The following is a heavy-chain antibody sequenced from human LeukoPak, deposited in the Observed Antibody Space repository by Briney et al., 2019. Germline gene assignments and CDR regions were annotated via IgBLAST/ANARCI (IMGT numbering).Heavy chain of an antibody. CDR2: IYYSGSS. D-gene: IGHD5-12*01. CDR1: GGSISGYH. CDR3: ARHERVATIKNRPDTHWYFAL. Sequence: PSETLSLTCNVSGGSISGYHWSWIRQPPGKGLEWLGYIYYSGSSNYNPSLKSRVTISVDTSKNQFSLKLSSVTAANTAVYYCARHERVATIKNRPDTHWYFALWGRGTLVTVSS. J-gene: IGHJ2*01. V-gene: IGHV4-59*08.